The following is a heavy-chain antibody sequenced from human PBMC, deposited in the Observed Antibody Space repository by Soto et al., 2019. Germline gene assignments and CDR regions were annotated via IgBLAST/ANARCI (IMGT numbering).Heavy chain of an antibody. CDR1: GNTFTSYD. J-gene: IGHJ4*02. D-gene: IGHD3-10*01. Sequence: ASVKVSCKASGNTFTSYDINWVRQATGHGLEWMGWINPNSGNIGYAQKFQGRVTMTRDTAIRTAYMEVSRLRSDDTAVFYCARGRASGSYYLLDYWGQGTLVTVS. CDR3: ARGRASGSYYLLDY. CDR2: INPNSGNI. V-gene: IGHV1-8*01.